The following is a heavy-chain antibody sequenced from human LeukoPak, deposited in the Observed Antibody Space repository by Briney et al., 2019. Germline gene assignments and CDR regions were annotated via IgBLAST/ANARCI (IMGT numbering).Heavy chain of an antibody. J-gene: IGHJ4*02. V-gene: IGHV3-30*02. D-gene: IGHD3/OR15-3a*01. CDR1: GFIFRNYG. CDR3: TREDWDFDS. CDR2: IRYDGS. Sequence: GGSLRLSCAASGFIFRNYGMHWVRQAPGKGLEWVACIRYDGSKYADSVKGRFTISRDDSNNMAYLRMDSLKNEDTAVYYCTREDWDFDSWGQGTPVSVSS.